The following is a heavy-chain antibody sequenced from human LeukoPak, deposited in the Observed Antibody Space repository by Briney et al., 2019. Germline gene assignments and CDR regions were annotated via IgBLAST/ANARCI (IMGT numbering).Heavy chain of an antibody. CDR2: IKPDGSEE. Sequence: GGSLRLSCAASGFTFSSYWMSWVRQSPGKGLECVANIKPDGSEEYFMDSVKGRFTISRDNAKNALYLEMNSLRAEDTAEYFCARERMYSGSGSTYPYYDYWGQGTLVTVSS. J-gene: IGHJ4*02. CDR1: GFTFSSYW. CDR3: ARERMYSGSGSTYPYYDY. V-gene: IGHV3-7*01. D-gene: IGHD3-10*01.